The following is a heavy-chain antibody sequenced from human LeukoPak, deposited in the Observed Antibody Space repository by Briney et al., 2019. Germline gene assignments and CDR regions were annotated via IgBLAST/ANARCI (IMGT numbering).Heavy chain of an antibody. Sequence: GGSLRLSCAACVYTFSIYAMSCVPQAPGKGREWVSAISGSGGSTYYADSVEGRFTISRDNSQNTLYLQMKSLRAEDTAVYYCAKRLFRSFGVVPFDYWGQGTLVTASS. CDR2: ISGSGGST. J-gene: IGHJ4*02. CDR1: VYTFSIYA. D-gene: IGHD3-3*01. CDR3: AKRLFRSFGVVPFDY. V-gene: IGHV3-23*01.